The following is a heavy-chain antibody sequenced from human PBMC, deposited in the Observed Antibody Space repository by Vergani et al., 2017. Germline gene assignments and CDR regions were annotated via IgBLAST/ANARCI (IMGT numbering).Heavy chain of an antibody. J-gene: IGHJ3*01. V-gene: IGHV4-61*02. D-gene: IGHD6-25*01. CDR3: ARANKQRRPSAFDL. Sequence: VQLQESGTGLVQLSQTLSLSCTVSGASVNTAFYYWNWIRPPTGTGLEWLGRIYVSGITDYNSSLQTRVSMSGDTSKNQFSLTLTSVTAADTAVYYCARANKQRRPSAFDLWGQGTMVTVSS. CDR1: GASVNTAFYY. CDR2: IYVSGIT.